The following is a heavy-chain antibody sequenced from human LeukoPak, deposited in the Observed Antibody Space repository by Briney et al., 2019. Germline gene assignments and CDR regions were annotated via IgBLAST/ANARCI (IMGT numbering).Heavy chain of an antibody. CDR3: AKSDYYDSSGYYYGSDY. Sequence: PGGSLRLSCAASGFTFSSYAMTWVRQAPGKGLEWVLGISGSGGSTYYADSVKGRFTISRDNSKNTLYVQMNSLRAEDTAVYYCAKSDYYDSSGYYYGSDYWGQGTLVTVSS. J-gene: IGHJ4*02. D-gene: IGHD3-22*01. CDR1: GFTFSSYA. V-gene: IGHV3-23*01. CDR2: ISGSGGST.